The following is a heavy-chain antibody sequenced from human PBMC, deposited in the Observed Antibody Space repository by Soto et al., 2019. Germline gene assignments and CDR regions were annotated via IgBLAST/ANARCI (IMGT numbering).Heavy chain of an antibody. CDR1: GFTFSNPW. J-gene: IGHJ6*02. D-gene: IGHD3-3*01. CDR2: IKSKTDGGTT. V-gene: IGHV3-15*07. Sequence: PGGSLRLSCAASGFTFSNPWMNWVRQAPGKGLEWVGRIKSKTDGGTTDYAAPVKGRFTISRDDSKNTLYLQMNSLKTEDTAVYYCTTDGFWSGYDSYYYYGMDVWGQGTTVTVSS. CDR3: TTDGFWSGYDSYYYYGMDV.